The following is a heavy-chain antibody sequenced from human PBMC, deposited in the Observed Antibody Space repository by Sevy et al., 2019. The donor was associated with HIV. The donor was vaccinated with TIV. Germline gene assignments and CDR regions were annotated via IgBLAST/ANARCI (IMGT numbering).Heavy chain of an antibody. CDR2: IFSSGST. J-gene: IGHJ4*02. CDR3: ASLFLSPRSGRSYFDY. CDR1: GFTVNDKY. D-gene: IGHD6-25*01. Sequence: GGSLRLSCAISGFTVNDKYIIWVRQAPGKGLEWVSVIFSSGSTYYADSAKGRFTISRDNSKNTVDLQMNSVRAEDTAVYYCASLFLSPRSGRSYFDYWGQGTLVTGSS. V-gene: IGHV3-66*02.